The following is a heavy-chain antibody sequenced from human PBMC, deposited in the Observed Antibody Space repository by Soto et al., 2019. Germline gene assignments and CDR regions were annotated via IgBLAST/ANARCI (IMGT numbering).Heavy chain of an antibody. D-gene: IGHD3-10*01. CDR2: IYYSGNT. V-gene: IGHV4-61*01. CDR1: GGSITYINNHY. Sequence: SETLSLTCTVSGGSITYINNHYCSWFRLPPGKGLEWIGYIYYSGNTYYNPSLKSRVTMSVDTSRNQLLLQLNSVTAADTAVYYCARESAGSGKNNWFDPWGQGTLVTVSS. J-gene: IGHJ5*02. CDR3: ARESAGSGKNNWFDP.